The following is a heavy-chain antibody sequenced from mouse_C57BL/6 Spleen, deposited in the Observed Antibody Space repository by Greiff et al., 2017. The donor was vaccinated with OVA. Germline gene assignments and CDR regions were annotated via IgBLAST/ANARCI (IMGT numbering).Heavy chain of an antibody. D-gene: IGHD2-3*01. CDR3: ARSLYDGYSYYAMDY. CDR2: IDPSDSYT. CDR1: GYTFTSYW. J-gene: IGHJ4*01. V-gene: IGHV1-59*01. Sequence: VQLQQPGAELVRPGTSVKLSCKASGYTFTSYWMHWVKQRPGQGLEWIGVIDPSDSYTNYNQKFKGKATLTVDTSSLTAYMQLSSLTSKDSAVYYCARSLYDGYSYYAMDYWGQGTSVTVSS.